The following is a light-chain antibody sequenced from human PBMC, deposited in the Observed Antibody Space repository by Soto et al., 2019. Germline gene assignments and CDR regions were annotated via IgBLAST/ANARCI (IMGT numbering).Light chain of an antibody. CDR3: QQYNNWPLT. Sequence: EIVMTQSPATLSVYPGETATLSCRASQSLTSYLAWYQQKPDQAPRLLIYGISTRATDIPARFSGSGSGTEFTLTISSLQSEDFAVYYCQQYNNWPLTFGPGTKVDI. J-gene: IGKJ3*01. CDR2: GIS. CDR1: QSLTSY. V-gene: IGKV3-15*01.